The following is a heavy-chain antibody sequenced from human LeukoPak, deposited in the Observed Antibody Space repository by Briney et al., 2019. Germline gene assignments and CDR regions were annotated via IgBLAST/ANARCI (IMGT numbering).Heavy chain of an antibody. J-gene: IGHJ4*02. CDR1: GGSISSYY. Sequence: SETLSLTCTVSGGSISSYYWSWIRQHPGKGLEWIGYIYYSGSTYYNPSLKSRVTISVDTSKNQFSLKLSSVTAADTAVYYCAREEGGVVGYFYDSSGYFLWGQGTLVTVSS. D-gene: IGHD3-22*01. CDR2: IYYSGST. CDR3: AREEGGVVGYFYDSSGYFL. V-gene: IGHV4-59*06.